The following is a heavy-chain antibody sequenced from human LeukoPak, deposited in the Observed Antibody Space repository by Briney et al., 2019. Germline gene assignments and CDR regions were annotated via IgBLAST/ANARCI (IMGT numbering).Heavy chain of an antibody. CDR1: GFTFSSYS. V-gene: IGHV3-48*04. CDR2: ISSSGSTI. J-gene: IGHJ4*02. CDR3: AVSGSYSFDY. Sequence: PGGSLRLSCAASGFTFSSYSMNWVRQAPGKGLEWVSYISSSGSTIYYADSVKGRFTISRDNAKNSLYLQMNSLRAEDTAVYYCAVSGSYSFDYWGQGTLVTVSS. D-gene: IGHD3-10*01.